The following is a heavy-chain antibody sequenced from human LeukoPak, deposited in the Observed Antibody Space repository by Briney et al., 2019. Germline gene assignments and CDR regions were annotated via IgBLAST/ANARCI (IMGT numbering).Heavy chain of an antibody. CDR3: ARDHDSSGYYQGIDY. Sequence: SETLSLTCTVSGGSISSSSYYWGWIRQPPGKGLEWIGNIYYSGSTYYNPSLKSRVTISVDTSKNQFSLNLSSVTAADTAVYYCARDHDSSGYYQGIDYWGQGALVTVSS. D-gene: IGHD3-22*01. V-gene: IGHV4-39*07. CDR2: IYYSGST. CDR1: GGSISSSSYY. J-gene: IGHJ4*02.